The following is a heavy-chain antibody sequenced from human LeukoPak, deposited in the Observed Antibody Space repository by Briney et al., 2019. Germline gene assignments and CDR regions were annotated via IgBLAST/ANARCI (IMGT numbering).Heavy chain of an antibody. CDR1: GYSFSDYA. CDR2: INAGNGRT. CDR3: ARGRWTATETTYYLDY. J-gene: IGHJ4*02. Sequence: ASVKVSCKASGYSFSDYAVQWVRQAPGQKLEWMGWINAGNGRTEYSQNFQGRATITRDRSANTAYMELSSLRSEDTSIYYCARGRWTATETTYYLDYWGQGTLVTVSS. D-gene: IGHD4-17*01. V-gene: IGHV1-3*01.